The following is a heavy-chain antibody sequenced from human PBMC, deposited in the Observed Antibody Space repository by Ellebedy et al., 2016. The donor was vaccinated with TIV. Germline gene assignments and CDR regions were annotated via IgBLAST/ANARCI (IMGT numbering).Heavy chain of an antibody. V-gene: IGHV3-23*01. CDR1: GFTFSSYA. CDR3: AKGPTTRYYYMDV. D-gene: IGHD1-26*01. CDR2: ISGSGDST. J-gene: IGHJ6*03. Sequence: GESLKISXAASGFTFSSYAMSRVRQAPGKGLEWVSAISGSGDSTYYADSVKGRFTISRDNSKNTLYLQMNSLRAEDTAVYYCAKGPTTRYYYMDVWGKGTTVTVSS.